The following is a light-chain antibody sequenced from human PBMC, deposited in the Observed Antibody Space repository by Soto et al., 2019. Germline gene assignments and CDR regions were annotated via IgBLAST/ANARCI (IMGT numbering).Light chain of an antibody. CDR2: GAS. CDR3: QQYGSSPLT. CDR1: QSVKNY. J-gene: IGKJ4*01. V-gene: IGKV3-20*01. Sequence: EIVLTQSPGTLSLSPGERATLSCRASQSVKNYLAWYQQKPGQAPRLLIHGASNKATGIPDRFSGSGSGTDFTLTISRLEPEDFAVYYCQQYGSSPLTFGGGTKVEIK.